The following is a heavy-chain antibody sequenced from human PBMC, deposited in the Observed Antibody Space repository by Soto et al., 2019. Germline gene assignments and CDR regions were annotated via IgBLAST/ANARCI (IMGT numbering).Heavy chain of an antibody. Sequence: PSETLSLTCAVYGGSFSGYYWSWIRQPPGKGLEWIGEINHSGSTNYNPSLKSRVTISVDTSKNQFSLKLSSVTAADTAVYYCAREARSPLATIFGVVNINWFDPWGQGTLVTVSS. V-gene: IGHV4-34*01. J-gene: IGHJ5*02. CDR1: GGSFSGYY. CDR3: AREARSPLATIFGVVNINWFDP. D-gene: IGHD3-3*01. CDR2: INHSGST.